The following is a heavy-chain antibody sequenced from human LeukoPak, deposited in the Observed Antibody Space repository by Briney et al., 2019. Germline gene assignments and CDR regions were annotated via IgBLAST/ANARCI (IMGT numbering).Heavy chain of an antibody. Sequence: GGSLRLSCAASGVTLSTYAMSWARQAPGKGLEWVSGISSSGSGDNTYYADSVKGRFTISRDNSKNTVFFQMSNLRLDDTAVYHCMTRARGPPVYWGQGTLVTVSS. CDR3: MTRARGPPVY. CDR1: GVTLSTYA. CDR2: ISSSGSGDNT. D-gene: IGHD3-10*01. J-gene: IGHJ4*02. V-gene: IGHV3-23*01.